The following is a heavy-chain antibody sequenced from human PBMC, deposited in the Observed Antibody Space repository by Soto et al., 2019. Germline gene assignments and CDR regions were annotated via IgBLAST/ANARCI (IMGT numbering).Heavy chain of an antibody. CDR3: ARAAPRYCSGGSCYSGRDY. CDR2: INHSGST. V-gene: IGHV4-34*01. Sequence: SETLSLTCAVYGGSFSGYYWSWIRQPPGKGLEWIGEINHSGSTNYNPSLKSRVPKSVATSKNQFSLKLSSVTAADTAVYYCARAAPRYCSGGSCYSGRDYSGQGTLVTVSS. CDR1: GGSFSGYY. D-gene: IGHD2-15*01. J-gene: IGHJ4*02.